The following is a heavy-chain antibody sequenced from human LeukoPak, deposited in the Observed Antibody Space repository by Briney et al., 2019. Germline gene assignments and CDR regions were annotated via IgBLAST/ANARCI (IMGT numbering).Heavy chain of an antibody. D-gene: IGHD6-13*01. CDR3: ARARIAAPLLDY. J-gene: IGHJ4*02. V-gene: IGHV3-48*03. CDR1: GFIFSNYE. Sequence: GGSLRLSYVASGFIFSNYEMNWVRQTPGKGLEWVSYISDHGKSRNYVDSVKGRFTISRDNAKNSLYLQMNSLRVEGTAIYFCARARIAAPLLDYWGQGTLVTVSS. CDR2: ISDHGKSR.